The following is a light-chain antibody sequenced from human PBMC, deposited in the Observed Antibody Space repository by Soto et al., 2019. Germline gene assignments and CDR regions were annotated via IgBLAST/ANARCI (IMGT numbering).Light chain of an antibody. CDR3: CSYASDSTEVV. V-gene: IGLV2-23*01. J-gene: IGLJ3*02. Sequence: QSALTQPASVSGSPGQSITISCTGASSDVGTYHLVSWYQQHPGKVPKLLIYEGSKRPSGVSNRFSGSKAGDTASLTISGLQAEDEADYYCCSYASDSTEVVFGGGTKVTVL. CDR2: EGS. CDR1: SSDVGTYHL.